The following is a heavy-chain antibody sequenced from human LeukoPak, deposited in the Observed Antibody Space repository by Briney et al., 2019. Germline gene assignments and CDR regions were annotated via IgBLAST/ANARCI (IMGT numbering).Heavy chain of an antibody. D-gene: IGHD3-10*01. Sequence: SETLSLTCAVSGYSISSGYYWGWIRQPPGKGLEWIGSINHSGSTNYNPSLKSRVTISVDPSKNQFSLKLSSVTAADTAVYYCARGHSGYWGQGTLVTVSS. CDR2: INHSGST. V-gene: IGHV4-38-2*01. J-gene: IGHJ4*02. CDR3: ARGHSGY. CDR1: GYSISSGYY.